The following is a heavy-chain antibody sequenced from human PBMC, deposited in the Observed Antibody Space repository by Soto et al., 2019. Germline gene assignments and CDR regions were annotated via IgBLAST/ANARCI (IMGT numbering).Heavy chain of an antibody. CDR3: ARTCSGGTCSFDY. D-gene: IGHD2-15*01. Sequence: PGGSLRLSCAASGFTVSSNYMSWVRQAPGKGLEWVSVIYSGGSIYYADSVKGRFTISRDNSENTLYLQMNSLRAEDTAVYYCARTCSGGTCSFDYWGQGTLVTVSS. CDR1: GFTVSSNY. J-gene: IGHJ4*02. V-gene: IGHV3-66*01. CDR2: IYSGGSI.